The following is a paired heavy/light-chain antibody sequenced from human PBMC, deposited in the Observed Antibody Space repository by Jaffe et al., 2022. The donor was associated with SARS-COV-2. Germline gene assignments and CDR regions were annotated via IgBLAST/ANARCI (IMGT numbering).Light chain of an antibody. CDR3: MQATQFPPT. Sequence: DIVMTQTPLSSPVTLGQPASISCRSSQSLIHTDGNTYLSWLQQRPGQPPRLLIYKISNRFSGVPDRFSGSGAGTDFTLKISRVEAEDVGVYYCMQATQFPPTFGPGTKVEIK. V-gene: IGKV2-24*01. CDR2: KIS. J-gene: IGKJ3*01. CDR1: QSLIHTDGNTY.
Heavy chain of an antibody. V-gene: IGHV3-53*01. CDR2: IYTGGST. D-gene: IGHD4-4*01. CDR1: GFTVSNNY. CDR3: ASPISATTTPA. J-gene: IGHJ4*02. Sequence: EVQLVESGGGLIQPGGSLRLSCAASGFTVSNNYMSWVRQAPGKGLEWVSVIYTGGSTYYADSVEGRFTISRDNFKNTVFLQMNSLRAEDTAVYYCASPISATTTPAWGRGTLVTVSS.